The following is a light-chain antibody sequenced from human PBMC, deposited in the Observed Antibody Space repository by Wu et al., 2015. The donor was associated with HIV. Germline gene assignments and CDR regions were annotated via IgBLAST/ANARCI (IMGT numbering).Light chain of an antibody. CDR3: QQRSNWPLT. Sequence: EIVLTQSPGTLSLSPGERATLSCRASQYISNSLAWFQQKSGQSPRLLIYDASHRATGIPARFSGSGSGTDFTLTISSLEPEDFAVYYCQQRSNWPLTFGQGTRLEI. J-gene: IGKJ5*01. CDR2: DAS. CDR1: QYISNS. V-gene: IGKV3-11*01.